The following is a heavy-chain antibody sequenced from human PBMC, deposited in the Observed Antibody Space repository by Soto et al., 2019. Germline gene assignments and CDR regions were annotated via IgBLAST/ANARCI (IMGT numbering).Heavy chain of an antibody. D-gene: IGHD3-22*01. CDR3: ARNKYYYDSSGHPDY. V-gene: IGHV4-30-2*01. J-gene: IGHJ4*02. Sequence: SETLSLTCAVSGGSISRGGYSWSWIRQPPGKGLEWIGYIYHSGSTYYNPSLKSRVTISEDRSKNQFSLKLSSVTAADTAVYYCARNKYYYDSSGHPDYWGQGTLVTVSS. CDR2: IYHSGST. CDR1: GGSISRGGYS.